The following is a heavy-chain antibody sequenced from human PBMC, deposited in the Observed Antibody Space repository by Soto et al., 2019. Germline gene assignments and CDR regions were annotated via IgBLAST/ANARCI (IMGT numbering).Heavy chain of an antibody. V-gene: IGHV3-30-3*01. J-gene: IGHJ6*02. CDR3: ARGIAAAGISYYYSGMDV. CDR1: GFTFSSYA. D-gene: IGHD6-13*01. CDR2: ISYDGSNK. Sequence: QPGGSVRRGCAASGFTFSSYAMHGVRQAPGKGREWVAVISYDGSNKYYADSVKGRFTISRDNSKNTLYLQMNSLRAEDTAVYYCARGIAAAGISYYYSGMDVWGQGTTVTVSS.